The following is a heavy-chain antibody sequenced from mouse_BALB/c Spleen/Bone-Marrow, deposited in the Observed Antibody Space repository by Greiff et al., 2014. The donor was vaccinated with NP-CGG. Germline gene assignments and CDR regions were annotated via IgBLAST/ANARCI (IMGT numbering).Heavy chain of an antibody. CDR1: GYSFTIYW. V-gene: IGHV1-61*01. D-gene: IGHD2-4*01. J-gene: IGHJ3*01. CDR3: VRGEITAFAY. Sequence: QVQLQQSGAELVRPGASVKLSCKASGYSFTIYWMNWVKQRPGQGLEWIGMIHPSDIETRLNQKFKDKATLTVDKSSNTAYMQLSSPTSEDSAVYYCVRGEITAFAYWGQGTLVTVSA. CDR2: IHPSDIET.